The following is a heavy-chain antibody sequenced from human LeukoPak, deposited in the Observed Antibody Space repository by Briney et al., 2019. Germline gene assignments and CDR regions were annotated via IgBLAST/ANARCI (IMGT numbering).Heavy chain of an antibody. D-gene: IGHD2-15*01. CDR3: ARRHCSGGSCYVDN. V-gene: IGHV4-59*01. CDR1: GGSMSSYY. Sequence: SETLSLTCTVSGGSMSSYYWSWIRQPPGKGLEWIGYIYYSGSTNYNPSLKSRVTISVDTSKNQFSLKLSSVTAADTAVYYCARRHCSGGSCYVDNWGQGTLVTVSS. CDR2: IYYSGST. J-gene: IGHJ4*02.